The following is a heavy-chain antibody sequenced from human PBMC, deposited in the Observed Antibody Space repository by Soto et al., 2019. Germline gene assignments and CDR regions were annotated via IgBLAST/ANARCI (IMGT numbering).Heavy chain of an antibody. Sequence: QVQLVQSGAEVKKPGSSVKVSCKASGGTFSSYAISWVRQAPGQGLEGMGGIIPIFGTANYAQKFQGRVTITADESTSTAYMELSSLRSEDTAVYYCARVTYRDGYNYNWFDPWGQGTLVTVSS. CDR3: ARVTYRDGYNYNWFDP. CDR1: GGTFSSYA. D-gene: IGHD5-12*01. J-gene: IGHJ5*02. CDR2: IIPIFGTA. V-gene: IGHV1-69*01.